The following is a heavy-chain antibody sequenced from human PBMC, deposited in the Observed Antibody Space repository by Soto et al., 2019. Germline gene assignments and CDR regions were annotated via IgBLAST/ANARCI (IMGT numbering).Heavy chain of an antibody. J-gene: IGHJ4*02. CDR1: GGTFSSYA. V-gene: IGHV1-69*12. D-gene: IGHD2-15*01. CDR3: ARESRYCSGGSCYFLPGIDY. CDR2: IIPIFGTA. Sequence: QVQLVQAGVEVKKPGSSVKVSYKASGGTFSSYAISWVRQAPGQGLEWMGGIIPIFGTANYAQKFQGRVTITADESTSTAYMELSSLRSEDTAVYYCARESRYCSGGSCYFLPGIDYWGQGTLVTVSS.